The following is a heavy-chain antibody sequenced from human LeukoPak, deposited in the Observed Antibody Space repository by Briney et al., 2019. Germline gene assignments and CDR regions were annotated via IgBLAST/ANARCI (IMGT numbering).Heavy chain of an antibody. CDR2: ISGSADRT. CDR1: GFTFSRCD. V-gene: IGHV3-23*01. Sequence: GGSLRLSCVASGFTFSRCDLNWVRQAPGKGLEWVSGISGSADRTYYADSVKGRFTISRDNSKNTLYLQINSLRVEDTAVYYCARDQLGAVLYFDYWGQGALVTVSS. D-gene: IGHD1-1*01. CDR3: ARDQLGAVLYFDY. J-gene: IGHJ4*02.